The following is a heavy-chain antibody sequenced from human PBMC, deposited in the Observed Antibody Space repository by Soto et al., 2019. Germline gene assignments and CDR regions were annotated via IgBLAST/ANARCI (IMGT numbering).Heavy chain of an antibody. CDR3: AVVFGL. Sequence: DVQLVESGGGLVQPGGSLRVSCAASGFTLGSHRIHWVRQPPGKGLEWVSRIDTDGGGTSYADSVKGRFTISTDNSENTVYLRMNGLSAEYTAVYYCAVVFGLWGQGTLVTVSS. D-gene: IGHD3-16*01. J-gene: IGHJ4*02. CDR1: GFTLGSHR. CDR2: IDTDGGGT. V-gene: IGHV3-74*01.